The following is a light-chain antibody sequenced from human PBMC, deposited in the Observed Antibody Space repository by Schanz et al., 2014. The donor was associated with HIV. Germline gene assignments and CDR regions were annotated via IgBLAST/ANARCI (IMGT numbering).Light chain of an antibody. CDR1: SSNIGRNY. V-gene: IGLV1-47*01. J-gene: IGLJ2*01. CDR3: GAWDSGRRAVV. CDR2: RND. Sequence: QSVLTQPTSASGTPGQRVTISCSGSSSNIGRNYVYWYQHLPGTTPKLLIYRNDKRPSGVPDRFSGSKSGTSASLAIIGLQAGDEADYYCGAWDSGRRAVVFGGGTKLTVL.